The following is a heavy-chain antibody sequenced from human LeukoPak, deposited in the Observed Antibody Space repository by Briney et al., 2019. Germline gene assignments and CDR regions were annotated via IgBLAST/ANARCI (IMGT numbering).Heavy chain of an antibody. CDR3: ARVDGSPDY. D-gene: IGHD2-15*01. CDR1: GYTFTTYA. Sequence: GASVKVSCKASGYTFTTYAMHWVRQAPGQRLEWMGWINGGNGNTKYSQKFQGSVTISRDTSASTAYMELSSLRSEDTAVYYCARVDGSPDYWGQGTLVTVSS. J-gene: IGHJ4*02. CDR2: INGGNGNT. V-gene: IGHV1-3*01.